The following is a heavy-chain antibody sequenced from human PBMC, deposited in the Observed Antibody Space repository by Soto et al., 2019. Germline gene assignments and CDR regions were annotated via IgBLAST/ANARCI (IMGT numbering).Heavy chain of an antibody. CDR2: IYPGDSDT. V-gene: IGHV5-51*01. D-gene: IGHD6-6*01. J-gene: IGHJ4*02. CDR1: GYSFTTYW. CDR3: ARHRGIAARQNYFDY. Sequence: PGESLKISCKGSGYSFTTYWIGWVRQMPGKGLEWMGIIYPGDSDTRYSPSFQGQVTISADKSISTAYLQWSSLKASDTAMYYCARHRGIAARQNYFDYWGRGTLVTVSS.